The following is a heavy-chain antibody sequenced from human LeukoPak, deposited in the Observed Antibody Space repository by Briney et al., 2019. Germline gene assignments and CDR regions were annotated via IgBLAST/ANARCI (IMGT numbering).Heavy chain of an antibody. D-gene: IGHD4/OR15-4a*01. Sequence: PSETLSLTCTVSGYSISSGYYWGWIRKPPGKGLEWFGSIYHSGSTYYNPSLKSRVTISVDASKNQFSLKLSSVTAADTAVYYCARDSYGADDPEGGGLDYWGQGTLVTVSS. J-gene: IGHJ4*02. CDR3: ARDSYGADDPEGGGLDY. CDR1: GYSISSGYY. V-gene: IGHV4-38-2*02. CDR2: IYHSGST.